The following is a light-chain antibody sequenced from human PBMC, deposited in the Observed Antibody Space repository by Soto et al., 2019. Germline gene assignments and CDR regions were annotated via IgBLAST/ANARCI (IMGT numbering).Light chain of an antibody. Sequence: DIHMTHSPSSLSAAGCYMVTITCLASQTISTYLNWYQQKPGKAPRLLIYDASSLLSGVPSRFSGSGSGTDFTLTIASLQPEDFSTYYCQQSDSTPYTFGQGTKVDIK. V-gene: IGKV1-39*01. CDR3: QQSDSTPYT. J-gene: IGKJ2*01. CDR1: QTISTY. CDR2: DAS.